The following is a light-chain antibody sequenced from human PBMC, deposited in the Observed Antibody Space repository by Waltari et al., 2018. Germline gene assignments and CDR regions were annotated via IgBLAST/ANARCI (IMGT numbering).Light chain of an antibody. J-gene: IGLJ2*01. V-gene: IGLV2-14*03. CDR2: NVR. CDR1: ITNDHDFSY. Sequence: QSALTQPASVTGSPGQSITISCTGTITNDHDFSYVSWFQQHPGRVPTLLIYNVRNRPSGTSDRFSGSKSGSTASRTISGLQSEDEADYYCFSYTSRSTVVFGGGTKLTVL. CDR3: FSYTSRSTVV.